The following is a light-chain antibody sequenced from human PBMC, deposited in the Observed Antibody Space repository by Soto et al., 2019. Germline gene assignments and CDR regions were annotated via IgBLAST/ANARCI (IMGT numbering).Light chain of an antibody. CDR1: SSDVGAYKF. Sequence: QSVLTQPPSASGSPGQSVTISCTETSSDVGAYKFVSWYQLHPGKAPKLMIYEVNVRPSGVPDRFSGSKSGNTASLTVSGLQVEDEADYYCSSYGGRSNLVFGGGTKLTVL. J-gene: IGLJ2*01. CDR2: EVN. V-gene: IGLV2-8*01. CDR3: SSYGGRSNLV.